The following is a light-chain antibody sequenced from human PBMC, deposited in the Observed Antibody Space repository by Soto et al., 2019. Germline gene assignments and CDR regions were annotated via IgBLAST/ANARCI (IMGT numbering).Light chain of an antibody. Sequence: QAVLTQPPSVYAAPGQRVTISCSGSTSNIGSDYVSWYQQLPGTAPKLLIYEDNKRPSGIPDRFSGSKSGTSATLGITGLQTGDEADYYCGAWDASLGGGVFGGGTKVTVL. J-gene: IGLJ2*01. CDR2: EDN. CDR3: GAWDASLGGGV. V-gene: IGLV1-51*02. CDR1: TSNIGSDY.